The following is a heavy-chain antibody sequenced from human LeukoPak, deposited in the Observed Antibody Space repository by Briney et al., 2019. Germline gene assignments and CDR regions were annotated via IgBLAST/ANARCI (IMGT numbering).Heavy chain of an antibody. CDR3: ARVRLANTPEFFQH. J-gene: IGHJ1*01. Sequence: GGSLRLSCAASGFTFNDYWMSWVRQAPGKGLECVASIKQDGGEKMYVDSVKGRFTISRDNTENSLYLQMNSLGAEDTALYYCARVRLANTPEFFQHWGQGTLVTVSS. CDR1: GFTFNDYW. V-gene: IGHV3-7*03. CDR2: IKQDGGEK. D-gene: IGHD3-9*01.